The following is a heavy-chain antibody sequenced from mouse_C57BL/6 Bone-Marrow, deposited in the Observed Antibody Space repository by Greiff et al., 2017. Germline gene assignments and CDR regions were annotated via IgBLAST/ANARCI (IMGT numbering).Heavy chain of an antibody. Sequence: EVQLQESGPGLVKPSQSLSLTCSVTGYSITSGYYWNWIRQFPGNKLEWMGYISYDGSNNYNPSLKNRISITRDTSKNQFFLKLNSVTTEDTATYYCAYRGLLRRAMDYWGQGTSVTVSS. V-gene: IGHV3-6*01. CDR2: ISYDGSN. D-gene: IGHD1-1*01. J-gene: IGHJ4*01. CDR3: AYRGLLRRAMDY. CDR1: GYSITSGYY.